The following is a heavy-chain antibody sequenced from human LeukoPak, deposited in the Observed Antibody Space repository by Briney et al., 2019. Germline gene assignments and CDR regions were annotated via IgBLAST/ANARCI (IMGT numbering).Heavy chain of an antibody. CDR1: GLTFSNAW. J-gene: IGHJ4*02. CDR3: AKKSGIVVVPAANGY. D-gene: IGHD2-2*01. Sequence: GGSLRLSCAASGLTFSNAWMNWVRQAPGKGLEWVSAISGSGGSTYYADSVKGRFTISRDNSKNTLYLQMNSLRAEDTAVYYCAKKSGIVVVPAANGYWGQGTLVTVSS. CDR2: ISGSGGST. V-gene: IGHV3-23*01.